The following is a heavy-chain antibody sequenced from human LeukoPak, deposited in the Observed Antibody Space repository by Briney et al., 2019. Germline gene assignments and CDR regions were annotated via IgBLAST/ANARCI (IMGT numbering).Heavy chain of an antibody. Sequence: PGRSLRLSCAASGFTFDDYAMHWVRHAPGKGLEWVSGISWNSGSIVYADSVKGRFTISIDNAKNSLYLQMNSLRAEDMALYYCASQKLGYCGGGSCYGDAFDIWGQGTMVTVSS. V-gene: IGHV3-9*03. CDR1: GFTFDDYA. J-gene: IGHJ3*02. CDR3: ASQKLGYCGGGSCYGDAFDI. D-gene: IGHD2-15*01. CDR2: ISWNSGSI.